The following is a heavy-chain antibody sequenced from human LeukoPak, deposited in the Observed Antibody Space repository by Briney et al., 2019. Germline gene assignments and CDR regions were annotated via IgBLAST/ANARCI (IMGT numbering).Heavy chain of an antibody. Sequence: GASVKVSCKASGFTLIGYYMHWVRQAPGQGLEWMGWINLNSGDTDYAPKFQGRVTMTRDTSITTAYMELSRLRYDDTAVYYCARDQPALDYWRRGTLVSVSS. CDR3: ARDQPALDY. J-gene: IGHJ4*02. CDR2: INLNSGDT. CDR1: GFTLIGYY. V-gene: IGHV1-2*02.